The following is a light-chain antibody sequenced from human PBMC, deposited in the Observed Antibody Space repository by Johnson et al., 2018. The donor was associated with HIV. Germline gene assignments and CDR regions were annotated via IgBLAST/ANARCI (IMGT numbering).Light chain of an antibody. J-gene: IGLJ1*01. CDR3: ATWDASLRANV. CDR2: RNN. CDR1: SSNIGSNT. V-gene: IGLV1-44*01. Sequence: QSVLTQPPSASGTPGQRVTISCSGSSSNIGSNTVTWYQQLPGTAPKLLIYRNNQRPSGVPDRFSGSKSGTSATLGITGLQPGDEAEYYCATWDASLRANVFAPGTNVTVL.